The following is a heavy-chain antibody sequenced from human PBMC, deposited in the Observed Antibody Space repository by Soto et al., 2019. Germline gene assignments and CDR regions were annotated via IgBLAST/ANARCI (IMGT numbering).Heavy chain of an antibody. CDR2: FSHVFGGP. V-gene: IGHV1-69*13. J-gene: IGHJ4*02. Sequence: QVHLVQSGAEVKKPGSSVKVSCTSSGDTFSSYSYSWVRLVPGQGLEWMGGFSHVFGGPNYAQNFLDRVTITANQFTRTVYLELSGLTSDDTAVYYCARGVTRGSFPPFDLRGQGTLVTVSS. D-gene: IGHD3-10*01. CDR1: GDTFSSYS. CDR3: ARGVTRGSFPPFDL.